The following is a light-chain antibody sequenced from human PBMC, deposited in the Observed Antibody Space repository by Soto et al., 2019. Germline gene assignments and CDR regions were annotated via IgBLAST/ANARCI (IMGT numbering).Light chain of an antibody. CDR2: GAS. V-gene: IGKV3-15*01. Sequence: EIVMTQSPATLSVSPGERATLSCRASQSVSNNLAWYQKKPGQAPRLLIYGASTRATGIPARFSGSGSGTEFTLTISSLQSEDFAVYYCQQYNTWWTFGQETRVEIK. CDR1: QSVSNN. CDR3: QQYNTWWT. J-gene: IGKJ1*01.